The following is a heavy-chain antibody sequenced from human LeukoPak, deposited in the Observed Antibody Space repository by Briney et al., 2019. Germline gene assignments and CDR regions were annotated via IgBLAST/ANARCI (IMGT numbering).Heavy chain of an antibody. CDR3: ARWVRGPTAFDY. CDR2: IYYSGST. CDR1: GGSISSYY. V-gene: IGHV4-59*08. J-gene: IGHJ4*02. Sequence: SETLSLTCTVSGGSISSYYWSWIRQPPGKGLEWIGYIYYSGSTNYNPSLKRRVTISVDTSKNQFSLKLSSVTAADTAVYYCARWVRGPTAFDYWGQGTLVTVSS. D-gene: IGHD3-10*01.